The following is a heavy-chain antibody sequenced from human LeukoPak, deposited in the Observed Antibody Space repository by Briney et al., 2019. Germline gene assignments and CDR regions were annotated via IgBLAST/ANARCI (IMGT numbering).Heavy chain of an antibody. CDR1: GYTFTSYD. V-gene: IGHV1-8*01. CDR2: MNPNSGNT. J-gene: IGHJ5*02. Sequence: ASVKVSCKASGYTFTSYDINWVRQATGQGLEWMGWMNPNSGNTGYAQKFQGRVTTTRNTSISTAYMELSSLRSEDTAVYYCASGTYSSSSGYWFDPWGQGTLVTVSS. CDR3: ASGTYSSSSGYWFDP. D-gene: IGHD6-6*01.